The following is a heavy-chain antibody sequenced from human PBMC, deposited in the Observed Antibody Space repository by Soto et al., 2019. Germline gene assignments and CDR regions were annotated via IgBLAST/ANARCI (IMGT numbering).Heavy chain of an antibody. CDR3: ATSSRTYYYDSSGYYNWFDP. V-gene: IGHV1-24*01. CDR2: FDPEDGET. D-gene: IGHD3-22*01. CDR1: GYTLTELS. Sequence: ASVKVSCKVSGYTLTELSMHWVRQAPGKGLEWMGGFDPEDGETIYAQKFQGRVTMTEDTSTDTAYMELSSLRSEDTAVYYCATSSRTYYYDSSGYYNWFDPWGQGTLVTVSS. J-gene: IGHJ5*02.